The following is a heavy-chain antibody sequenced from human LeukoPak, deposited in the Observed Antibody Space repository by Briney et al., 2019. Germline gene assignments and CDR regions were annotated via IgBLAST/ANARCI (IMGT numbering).Heavy chain of an antibody. CDR2: TNHSGST. CDR3: ARQAAADY. D-gene: IGHD6-13*01. J-gene: IGHJ4*02. Sequence: SETLSLTCAVYGGSFSGYYWSWIRQPPGKGLEWIGETNHSGSTNYNPSLKSRVTISVDTSKNQFSLKLSSVTAADTAVYYCARQAAADYWGQGTLVTVSS. CDR1: GGSFSGYY. V-gene: IGHV4-34*01.